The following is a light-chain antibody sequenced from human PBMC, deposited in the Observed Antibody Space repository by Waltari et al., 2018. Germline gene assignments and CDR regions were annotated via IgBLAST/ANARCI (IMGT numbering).Light chain of an antibody. CDR1: ENIANY. CDR2: RIS. CDR3: QQSYSRPPT. Sequence: DIQMTQTPSSLSASIGDRVIITCRASENIANYVSWYRQKPGPAPELLIYRISSLQSGVPSRFSGGGSGTDFTLTISRLQPEDFATYICQQSYSRPPTFGQGTKVEIK. J-gene: IGKJ2*01. V-gene: IGKV1-39*01.